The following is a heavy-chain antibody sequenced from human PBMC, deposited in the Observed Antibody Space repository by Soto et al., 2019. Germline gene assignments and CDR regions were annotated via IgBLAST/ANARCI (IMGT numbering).Heavy chain of an antibody. D-gene: IGHD3-22*01. J-gene: IGHJ4*02. V-gene: IGHV4-30-4*02. CDR2: IYYSGST. CDR3: AHYYDSSGYYYFDY. CDR1: GGSISSGDYY. Sequence: SDTLSLTCTVSGGSISSGDYYWSWIRQPPGKGLEWIGYIYYSGSTYYNPSLKSRVTISVDTSKNQFSLKLSSVTAADTAVYYCAHYYDSSGYYYFDYWGQGTLVTVSS.